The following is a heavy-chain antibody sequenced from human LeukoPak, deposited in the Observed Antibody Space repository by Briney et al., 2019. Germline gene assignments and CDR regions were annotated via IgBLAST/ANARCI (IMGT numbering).Heavy chain of an antibody. V-gene: IGHV4-59*08. D-gene: IGHD4-11*01. Sequence: PSETLSLTCAFSGGSISTDYWSWVRQPPGKGLQWVGYIYYSGSTNYKPSLKSRVTISLNAAKNQFSLRLRSVTAADTAVYYCARRVAVGNYFDPWGQGTLVTVSS. CDR3: ARRVAVGNYFDP. CDR2: IYYSGST. J-gene: IGHJ5*02. CDR1: GGSISTDY.